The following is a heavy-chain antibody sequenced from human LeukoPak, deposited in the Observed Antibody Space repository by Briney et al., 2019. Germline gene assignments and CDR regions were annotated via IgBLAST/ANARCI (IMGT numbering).Heavy chain of an antibody. CDR3: ARGVGGYDRPDY. CDR1: GYTFTGYY. D-gene: IGHD5-12*01. Sequence: ASVKVSCKASGYTFTGYYMHWVRQAPGQGLEWMGCINPNSGGTKYAQKFQGGVTLTRDTSISTAYMELSRLRSDDTAVYYCARGVGGYDRPDYWGQGTLVTVSS. V-gene: IGHV1-2*02. J-gene: IGHJ4*02. CDR2: INPNSGGT.